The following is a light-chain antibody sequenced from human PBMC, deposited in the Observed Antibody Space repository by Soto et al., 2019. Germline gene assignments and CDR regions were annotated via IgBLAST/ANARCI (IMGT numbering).Light chain of an antibody. J-gene: IGLJ1*01. V-gene: IGLV2-23*01. CDR2: EGS. CDR1: SSDVGSYNL. CDR3: CSYAGSSTPYV. Sequence: QSVLTQPASVSGSPGQSITISCTGTSSDVGSYNLVSWYRQHPGKAPKLMIYEGSKRPSGVSNRFSGSKSGNTASLTISGLQAEDEAGYYCCSYAGSSTPYVFGTGTKVTVL.